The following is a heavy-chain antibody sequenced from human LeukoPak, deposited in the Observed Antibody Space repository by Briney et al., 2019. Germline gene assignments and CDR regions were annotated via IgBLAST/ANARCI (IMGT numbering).Heavy chain of an antibody. J-gene: IGHJ5*02. V-gene: IGHV4-38-2*01. D-gene: IGHD5-18*01. Sequence: PSETLSLTCAVSGYSISSGYYWGWIRQPPGKGLEWIGSIYHSGSTYYNPSLKSRVTISVDTSKNQFSLKLSSVTAADTAVYYCARVRGGYSYGDNWFDPWGQGTLVTVSS. CDR2: IYHSGST. CDR1: GYSISSGYY. CDR3: ARVRGGYSYGDNWFDP.